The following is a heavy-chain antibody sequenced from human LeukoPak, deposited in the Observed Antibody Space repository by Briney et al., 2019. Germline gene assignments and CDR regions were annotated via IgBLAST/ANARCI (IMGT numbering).Heavy chain of an antibody. CDR2: IIPIFGTA. J-gene: IGHJ5*02. V-gene: IGHV1-69*13. CDR1: GGTFSSYA. Sequence: SVKVSCKASGGTFSSYAISWVRQAPGQGLEWMGGIIPIFGTANYAQKFQGRVTITADESTSTAYMELSSLRSEDTAVYYCARDPSSTDGGNWFDPWGQGTLVTVSS. D-gene: IGHD6-6*01. CDR3: ARDPSSTDGGNWFDP.